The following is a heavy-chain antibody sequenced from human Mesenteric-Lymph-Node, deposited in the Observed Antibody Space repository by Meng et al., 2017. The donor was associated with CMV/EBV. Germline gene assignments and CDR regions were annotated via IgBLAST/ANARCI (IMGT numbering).Heavy chain of an antibody. CDR1: GFTFSSYE. Sequence: GESLKISCAASGFTFSSYEMNWVRQAPGKGLDWVLYISPSGNTINYADSVKGRFTISRDNAKSSLYLQMNSLRVEDTAVYYCARAWNPYGMDVWGQGTTVTVSS. D-gene: IGHD1-1*01. CDR3: ARAWNPYGMDV. CDR2: ISPSGNTI. V-gene: IGHV3-48*03. J-gene: IGHJ6*02.